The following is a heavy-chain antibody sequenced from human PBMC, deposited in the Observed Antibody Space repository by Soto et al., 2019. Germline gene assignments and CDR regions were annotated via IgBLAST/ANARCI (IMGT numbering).Heavy chain of an antibody. CDR1: GGSIRSSNW. CDR3: ARDREGPNGGMVRGASSDS. J-gene: IGHJ4*02. Sequence: PSQTLSVTGAVYGGSIRSSNWWSWVRQPPGQGLEWIGEIYHSGNTKYNPSLKSRVTISVDKSKNQFSLKLTSVTAAYTAVYYCARDREGPNGGMVRGASSDSWGQGTLVTVSS. D-gene: IGHD3-10*01. V-gene: IGHV4-4*02. CDR2: IYHSGNT.